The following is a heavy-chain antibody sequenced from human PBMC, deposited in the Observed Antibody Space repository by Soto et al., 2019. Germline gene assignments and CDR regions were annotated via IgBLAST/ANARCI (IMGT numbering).Heavy chain of an antibody. CDR1: GYSFTSYF. D-gene: IGHD1-1*01. CDR3: SRSTMPGTSLPGF. Sequence: QIQLVQSGAEVRKPGASVRVSCEASGYSFTSYFMHWVRQAPGRGLEWMAVITGLSGIATYAQNFQCRLSVTRDTPTSIVYMELSSLTSDDTAVYFCSRSTMPGTSLPGFWGQGTLVTVSS. V-gene: IGHV1-46*03. J-gene: IGHJ1*01. CDR2: ITGLSGIA.